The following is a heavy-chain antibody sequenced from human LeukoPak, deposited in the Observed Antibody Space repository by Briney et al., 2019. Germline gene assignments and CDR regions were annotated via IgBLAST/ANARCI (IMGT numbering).Heavy chain of an antibody. CDR3: ATPERSDTSGYYY. J-gene: IGHJ4*02. V-gene: IGHV3-30-3*01. Sequence: PGGSLPLSCAASGFTFSSYPLHWVRQAPGKGLEWVTLISYEGSKIYYADSVKGRFTISRDNSKNTLYLQMNSLRTEDMAVYYCATPERSDTSGYYYWGQGTLVTVSS. D-gene: IGHD3-22*01. CDR2: ISYEGSKI. CDR1: GFTFSSYP.